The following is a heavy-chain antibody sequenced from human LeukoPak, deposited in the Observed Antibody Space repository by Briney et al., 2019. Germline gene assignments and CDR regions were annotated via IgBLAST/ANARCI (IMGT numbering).Heavy chain of an antibody. V-gene: IGHV1-46*01. CDR1: GYTFTSYY. J-gene: IGHJ4*02. CDR3: VREVAAAGDY. Sequence: ASVKVSCKASGYTFTSYYMHWGRQAPGQGLEWMGIINPSGGSTSYAQKFQGRVTMTRDKSTSTVYMELSSLRFEDTAVYYCVREVAAAGDYWGQGTLVTVSS. D-gene: IGHD6-13*01. CDR2: INPSGGST.